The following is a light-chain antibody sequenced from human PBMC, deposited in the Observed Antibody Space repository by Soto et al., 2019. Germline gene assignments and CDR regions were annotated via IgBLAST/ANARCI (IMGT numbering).Light chain of an antibody. J-gene: IGKJ1*01. CDR3: QQRTDRPPWT. CDR2: DAS. CDR1: QSIGLA. Sequence: EIVLTQSPAPLSLSPGERATLSCRASQSIGLAIAWYQHKPGQAPRLLIFDASQRATGIPARFRGSGSGTDFTLSISGLEPEDFAVYYCQQRTDRPPWTFGQGTKVDIK. V-gene: IGKV3-11*01.